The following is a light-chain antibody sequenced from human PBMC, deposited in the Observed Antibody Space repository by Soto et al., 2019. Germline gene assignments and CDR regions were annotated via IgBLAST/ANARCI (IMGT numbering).Light chain of an antibody. CDR2: VTS. CDR3: QQSHSFPFT. V-gene: IGKV1-39*01. Sequence: DIQMTQSPSSLSASIGDRVTITCRASQTISNYLNWYQQKPGKATNLLIYVTSSLQSGVSCRFSGSGSGTDFTLTISSLEPEDYSTYYCQQSHSFPFTSGPGTKVDVK. CDR1: QTISNY. J-gene: IGKJ3*01.